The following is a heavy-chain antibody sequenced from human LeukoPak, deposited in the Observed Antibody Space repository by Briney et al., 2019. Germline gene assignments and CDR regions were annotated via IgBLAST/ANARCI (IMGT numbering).Heavy chain of an antibody. V-gene: IGHV1-8*01. J-gene: IGHJ5*02. CDR3: AREKLRTDNNFDT. D-gene: IGHD1-1*01. Sequence: ASVKVSCKASGCTFTSYDINWVRQASGQGLEWMGWVNPNSGNTGYAQKFQGRVTMTMSTSITTAYMELSSLRSEDTAVYYCAREKLRTDNNFDTWGQGTLVTVSS. CDR2: VNPNSGNT. CDR1: GCTFTSYD.